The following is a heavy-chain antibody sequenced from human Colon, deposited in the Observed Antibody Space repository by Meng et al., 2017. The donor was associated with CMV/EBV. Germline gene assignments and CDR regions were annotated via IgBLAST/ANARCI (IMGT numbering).Heavy chain of an antibody. CDR3: AHRGGIAVAGNWFDP. CDR1: GFSLSTSGVG. CDR2: IYWDDDK. J-gene: IGHJ5*02. V-gene: IGHV2-5*02. D-gene: IGHD6-19*01. Sequence: QITLKESGPTLXXXXXTXTLXXXXPGFSLSTSGVGVGWIRQPPGKALEWLALIYWDDDKRYSPSLKSRLTITKDTSKNQVVLTMTNMDPVDTATYYCAHRGGIAVAGNWFDPWGQGTLVTVSS.